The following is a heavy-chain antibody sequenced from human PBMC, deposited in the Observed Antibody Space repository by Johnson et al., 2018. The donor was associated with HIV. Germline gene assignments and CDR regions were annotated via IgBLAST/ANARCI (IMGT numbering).Heavy chain of an antibody. D-gene: IGHD4-23*01. CDR2: IYSGGTT. CDR1: GFTVSSNY. Sequence: VQLVESGGGLVHPGGSLRLSCAASGFTVSSNYMSWVRQAPGKGLEWVSVIYSGGTTYYADSVKCRFTISRDTSENTVYLQLNSLRAEDTAVYYCAREALPRGLQSSFGGAFDIWGQGTMVTVSS. V-gene: IGHV3-66*01. J-gene: IGHJ3*02. CDR3: AREALPRGLQSSFGGAFDI.